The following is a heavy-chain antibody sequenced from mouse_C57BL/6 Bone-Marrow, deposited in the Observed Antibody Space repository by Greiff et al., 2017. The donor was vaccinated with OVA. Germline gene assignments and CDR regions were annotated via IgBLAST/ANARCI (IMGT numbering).Heavy chain of an antibody. V-gene: IGHV5-9-1*02. D-gene: IGHD1-1*01. Sequence: EVQRVESGEGLVKPGGSLKLSCAASGFTFSSYAMSWVRQTPEKRLEWVAYISSGGDYIYYADTVKGRFTISRDNARNTLYLQMSSLKSEDTAMYYCTRAPPYGNYFDYWGQGTTLTVSS. CDR1: GFTFSSYA. J-gene: IGHJ2*01. CDR2: ISSGGDYI. CDR3: TRAPPYGNYFDY.